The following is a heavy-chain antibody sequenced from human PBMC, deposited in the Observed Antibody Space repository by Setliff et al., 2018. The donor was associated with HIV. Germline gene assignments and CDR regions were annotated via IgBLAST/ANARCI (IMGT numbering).Heavy chain of an antibody. J-gene: IGHJ3*01. D-gene: IGHD2-8*01. CDR3: ARLCSNGVCRPVGDHVFDV. CDR2: IYHSGSA. Sequence: PSETLSLTCTVSGGSISSYYWSWIRQPPGKGLEWIGYIYHSGSAIYNPSLNSRVIISADRSKNQISMKLSSVTAADTAIYYCARLCSNGVCRPVGDHVFDVWGQGTMVT. CDR1: GGSISSYY. V-gene: IGHV4-4*09.